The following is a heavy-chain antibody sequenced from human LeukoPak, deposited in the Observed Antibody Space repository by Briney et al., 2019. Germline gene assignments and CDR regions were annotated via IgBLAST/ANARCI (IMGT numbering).Heavy chain of an antibody. V-gene: IGHV5-51*01. CDR1: GYSFPSYW. CDR2: IYPGDSDT. Sequence: GESLKISCKGSGYSFPSYWIGWVRQMPGKGLEWMGIIYPGDSDTRYSPSFQGQVTISADKSISTAYLQWSSLKASDTAMYYCARHRRYVEPAFDIWGQGTMVTVSS. J-gene: IGHJ3*02. D-gene: IGHD1-1*01. CDR3: ARHRRYVEPAFDI.